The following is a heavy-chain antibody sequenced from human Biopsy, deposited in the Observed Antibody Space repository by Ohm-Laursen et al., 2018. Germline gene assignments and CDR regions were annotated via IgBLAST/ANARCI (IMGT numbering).Heavy chain of an antibody. CDR2: IFYTGII. Sequence: SETLSLTCTVSGGSVSSNTDYWAWLRQPPGKGLEWIGSIFYTGIIFYNPSLKSRVSISVDTSKNQFSLNLNSVTASDTASYYCARHPTGFWFDPWGQGTLVIVSS. V-gene: IGHV4-39*01. J-gene: IGHJ5*02. CDR3: ARHPTGFWFDP. CDR1: GGSVSSNTDY.